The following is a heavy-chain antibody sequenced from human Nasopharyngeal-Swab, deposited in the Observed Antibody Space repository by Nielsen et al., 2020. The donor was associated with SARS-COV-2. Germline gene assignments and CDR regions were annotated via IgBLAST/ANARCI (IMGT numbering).Heavy chain of an antibody. CDR1: GFTFSNAW. D-gene: IGHD6-19*01. CDR2: ISSSSSYT. V-gene: IGHV3-11*06. J-gene: IGHJ3*02. Sequence: GESLKISCAASGFTFSNAWMSWIRQAPGKGLEWVSYISSSSSYTNYADSVKGRFTISRDNAKNSLYLQMNSLRAEDTAVYYCARVQWRDNAFDIWGQGTMVTVSS. CDR3: ARVQWRDNAFDI.